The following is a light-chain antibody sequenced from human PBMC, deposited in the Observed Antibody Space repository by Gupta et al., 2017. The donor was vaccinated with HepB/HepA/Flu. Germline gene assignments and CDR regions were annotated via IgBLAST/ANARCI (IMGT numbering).Light chain of an antibody. J-gene: IGLJ1*01. CDR1: NIGSKN. Sequence: SYELTQPLSVSVALGQTARLTCGGNNIGSKNVHWYQQKPGRAPVLVIYRDSDRPAGIPERFSGSNSGNTATLTIRRAQAGDEADYYCQVWDSFTNVCGTGTKVTVL. V-gene: IGLV3-9*01. CDR2: RDS. CDR3: QVWDSFTNV.